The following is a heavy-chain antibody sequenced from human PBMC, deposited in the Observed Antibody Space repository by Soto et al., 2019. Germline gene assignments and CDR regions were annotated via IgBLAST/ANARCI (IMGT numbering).Heavy chain of an antibody. CDR3: AARPLLPGAP. D-gene: IGHD3-22*01. V-gene: IGHV3-53*01. Sequence: EVQLVESGGGLIQPGGSLRLSCAASGFTFTGNDMNWARQAPGKGLEWVSLLYSSGSTYYADSVKGRFTISRDNSNNTLYLQMSSLRAEDTAVYYCAARPLLPGAPWGQGTMVTVSS. CDR1: GFTFTGND. J-gene: IGHJ3*01. CDR2: LYSSGST.